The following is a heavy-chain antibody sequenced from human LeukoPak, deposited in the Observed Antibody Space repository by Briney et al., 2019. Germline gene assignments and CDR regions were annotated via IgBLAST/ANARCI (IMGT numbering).Heavy chain of an antibody. CDR2: INHSGST. D-gene: IGHD6-13*01. CDR3: ARGRLGGSWYRPLDY. V-gene: IGHV4-34*01. Sequence: SETLSLTCAVYGGSFSGYYWSWIRQPPGKGLEWIGEINHSGSTNYNPSLKSRVTISVDTSKTQFSLKLSSVTAADTAVYYCARGRLGGSWYRPLDYWGQGTLVTVSS. J-gene: IGHJ4*02. CDR1: GGSFSGYY.